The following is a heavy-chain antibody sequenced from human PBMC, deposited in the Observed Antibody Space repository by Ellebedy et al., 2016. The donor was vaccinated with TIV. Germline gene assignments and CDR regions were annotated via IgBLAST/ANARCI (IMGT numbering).Heavy chain of an antibody. CDR1: GFSFSSYA. V-gene: IGHV3-23*01. J-gene: IGHJ4*02. CDR2: IVGSGGSR. CDR3: ATTLNYGGNCFFDN. Sequence: GESLKISCAASGFSFSSYAMSWVRQAPGKGLEWVSGIVGSGGSRYADSVKGRFTISRDNSKSTLDLQMSSLRAEDTAVYYCATTLNYGGNCFFDNWGQGTLVTVSS. D-gene: IGHD4-23*01.